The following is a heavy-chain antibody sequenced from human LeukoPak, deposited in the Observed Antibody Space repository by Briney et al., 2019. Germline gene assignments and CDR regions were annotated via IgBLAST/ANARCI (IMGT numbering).Heavy chain of an antibody. CDR2: INPNSGGR. CDR1: GYTLTDYY. V-gene: IGHV1-2*02. J-gene: IGHJ6*03. Sequence: ASVNVSCKASGYTLTDYYIHWVRQAPGQGLEWMGWINPNSGGRSYAQKFQGRVTMTRDTSISTTYLDLSRLRSDDTAVYYCARGGGGCSSASCSWTDYFYYMDVWGTGTTVTVSS. CDR3: ARGGGGCSSASCSWTDYFYYMDV. D-gene: IGHD2-2*01.